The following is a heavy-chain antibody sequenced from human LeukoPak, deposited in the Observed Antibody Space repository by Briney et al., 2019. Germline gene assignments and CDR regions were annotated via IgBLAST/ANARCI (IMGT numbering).Heavy chain of an antibody. CDR1: GFTFSSYA. J-gene: IGHJ4*02. Sequence: GGSLRLSCAASGFTFSSYAMSWDRQAPGKGLEWVSAISGSGGSTYYADSVKGRFTISRDNSKNTLYLQMNSLRAEDTAVYYCAKGYYYDSSGFLYFDYWGQGTLVTVSS. D-gene: IGHD3-22*01. CDR2: ISGSGGST. V-gene: IGHV3-23*01. CDR3: AKGYYYDSSGFLYFDY.